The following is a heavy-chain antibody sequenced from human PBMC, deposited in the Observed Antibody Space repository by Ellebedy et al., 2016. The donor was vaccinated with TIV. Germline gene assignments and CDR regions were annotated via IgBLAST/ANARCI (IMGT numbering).Heavy chain of an antibody. J-gene: IGHJ3*02. D-gene: IGHD3-22*01. Sequence: GESLKISXAASGFTFSSYGMHWVRQAPGKGLEWVAVISYDGSNKYYADSVKGRFTISRDNSKNTLYLQMNSLRAEDTAVYYCAKGNYYDSSGYDAFDIWGQGTMVTVSS. CDR2: ISYDGSNK. CDR3: AKGNYYDSSGYDAFDI. CDR1: GFTFSSYG. V-gene: IGHV3-30*18.